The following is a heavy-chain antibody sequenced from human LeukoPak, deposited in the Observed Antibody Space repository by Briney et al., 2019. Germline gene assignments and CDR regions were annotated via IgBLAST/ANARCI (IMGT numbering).Heavy chain of an antibody. CDR3: ARDHGNGDAFDI. V-gene: IGHV4-59*01. CDR1: GGSISSYY. Sequence: EPSETLSLTCTVSGGSISSYYWSWIRQPRGEGLGWIVYIYYSGSTNYNPSLKSRVTISVDTSKNQFSLKLSSVTAADTAVYYCARDHGNGDAFDIWGQGTMVTVSS. J-gene: IGHJ3*02. CDR2: IYYSGST. D-gene: IGHD1-14*01.